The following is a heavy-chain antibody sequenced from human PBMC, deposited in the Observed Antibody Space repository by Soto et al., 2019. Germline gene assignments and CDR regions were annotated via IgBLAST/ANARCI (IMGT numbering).Heavy chain of an antibody. CDR3: ARGGRGYTKDDTFDI. D-gene: IGHD2-2*02. CDR1: DSTFRSYS. CDR2: ISSGSSVI. Sequence: EVQLVESGGGLVKPGESLRLSCVASDSTFRSYSMNWVRQAPGRGLEWVSIISSGSSVIFYADSMKGRFTISRDNAKNSLYLQRNSLRAEDTAVSYCARGGRGYTKDDTFDIWGQGTMVTVSS. J-gene: IGHJ3*02. V-gene: IGHV3-21*01.